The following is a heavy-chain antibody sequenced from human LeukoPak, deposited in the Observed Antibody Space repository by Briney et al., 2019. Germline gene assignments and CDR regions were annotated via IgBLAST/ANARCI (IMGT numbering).Heavy chain of an antibody. J-gene: IGHJ4*02. CDR1: GGSISSYY. CDR3: ASGYYDILTGYLFDY. Sequence: SETLSLTCTVSGGSISSYYWSWIRKPAGKGLEWIGRIYTSGSTNYNPSLKSRVTMSVDTSKNQFSLKLSSVTAADTAVYYCASGYYDILTGYLFDYWGQGTLVTVSS. CDR2: IYTSGST. V-gene: IGHV4-4*07. D-gene: IGHD3-9*01.